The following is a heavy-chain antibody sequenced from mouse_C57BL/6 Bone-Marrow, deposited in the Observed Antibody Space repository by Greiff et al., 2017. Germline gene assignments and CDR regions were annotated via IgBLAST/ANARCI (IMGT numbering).Heavy chain of an antibody. V-gene: IGHV1-5*01. Sequence: VQLQQSGTVLARPGASVKMSCKTSGYTFTSYWMHWVKQRPGQGLEWIGAIYPGNSDTSYNQKFKGKATLTADKSSSTAYMELRSLTSEDSAVYFCARFTTGWYFDVWGTGTTVTVSS. CDR2: IYPGNSDT. J-gene: IGHJ1*03. D-gene: IGHD1-1*01. CDR1: GYTFTSYW. CDR3: ARFTTGWYFDV.